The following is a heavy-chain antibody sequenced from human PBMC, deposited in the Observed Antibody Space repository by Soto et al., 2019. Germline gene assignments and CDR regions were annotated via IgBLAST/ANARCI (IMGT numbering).Heavy chain of an antibody. V-gene: IGHV3-23*01. CDR3: AKPPDYTWNDY. Sequence: PGGSLRLSCAASGFTISSYTMSWVRQAPGKGLEWISAVSGSGGSTYYADSVKGRFTISRDNSKDTLYLQMNNLRAEDTAVYYCAKPPDYTWNDYWGQGTLVTVSS. CDR1: GFTISSYT. D-gene: IGHD1-20*01. CDR2: VSGSGGST. J-gene: IGHJ4*02.